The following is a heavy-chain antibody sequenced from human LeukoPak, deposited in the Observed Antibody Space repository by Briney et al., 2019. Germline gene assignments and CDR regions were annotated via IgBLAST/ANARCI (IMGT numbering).Heavy chain of an antibody. D-gene: IGHD5-18*01. CDR2: IYSGGST. J-gene: IGHJ4*02. CDR1: GFTFSSYA. V-gene: IGHV3-53*04. CDR3: ARGSGRYSYGYMDY. Sequence: GGSLRLSCAASGFTFSSYAMSWVRQAPGKGLEWVSVIYSGGSTYYADSVKGRFTISRHNSKNTLYLQMNSLRAEDTAVYYCARGSGRYSYGYMDYWGQGTLVTVSS.